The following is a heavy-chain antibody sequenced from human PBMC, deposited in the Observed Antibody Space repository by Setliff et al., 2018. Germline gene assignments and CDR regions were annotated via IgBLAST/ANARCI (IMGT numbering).Heavy chain of an antibody. D-gene: IGHD2-15*01. J-gene: IGHJ5*02. V-gene: IGHV7-4-1*02. CDR1: GYSFTNYA. CDR2: INTNTGNP. Sequence: ASVKVSCKASGYSFTNYAISWMRQAPGQRLQWMGWINTNTGNPTYAQGFTGRFVFSLDTSLNTAYLQISSLEAEDTALYYCVRGGSGAFDPWGQGTLVTVSS. CDR3: VRGGSGAFDP.